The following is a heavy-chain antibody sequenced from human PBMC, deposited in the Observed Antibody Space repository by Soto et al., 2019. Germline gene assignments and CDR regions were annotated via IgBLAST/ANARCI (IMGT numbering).Heavy chain of an antibody. J-gene: IGHJ6*02. V-gene: IGHV4-31*03. CDR1: GGSISSGGYY. D-gene: IGHD6-13*01. CDR2: IYHSGTT. Sequence: SETLSLTCTVSGGSISSGGYYWSWIRQHPGKGLEWIGYIYHSGTTYYNPSLKSRVTISVDTSKNTLYLQMNSLRAEDTAVYYCARDLAAAGLSYYYYGMDVWGQGTTVTVSS. CDR3: ARDLAAAGLSYYYYGMDV.